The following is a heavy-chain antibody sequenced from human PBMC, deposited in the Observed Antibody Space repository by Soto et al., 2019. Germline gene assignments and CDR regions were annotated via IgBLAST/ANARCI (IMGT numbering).Heavy chain of an antibody. CDR2: IYYSGST. V-gene: IGHV4-39*01. CDR3: ARHGGCCRSYYFDY. D-gene: IGHD2-2*01. CDR1: GGSISSSSYY. Sequence: SETLSLTCTVSGGSISSSSYYWGWIRQPPGKGLEWIGSIYYSGSTYYNPSLKSRVTISVDTSKNQFSLKLSSVTAADTAVYYCARHGGCCRSYYFDYWGQGTLVTVSS. J-gene: IGHJ4*02.